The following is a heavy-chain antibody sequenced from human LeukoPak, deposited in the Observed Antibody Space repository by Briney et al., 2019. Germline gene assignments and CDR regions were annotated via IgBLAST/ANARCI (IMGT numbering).Heavy chain of an antibody. CDR2: ISWNSGSI. Sequence: GRSLRLSCAAAGFTFEDYAMHWVRQAPGKGLEWVSGISWNSGSIGYADSVKGRFTISRDNAKNSLYLQMNSLRAEDTALYYCARYCSSTSCAPAYYYYGMDVWGQGTTVTVSS. CDR1: GFTFEDYA. J-gene: IGHJ6*02. V-gene: IGHV3-9*01. D-gene: IGHD2-2*01. CDR3: ARYCSSTSCAPAYYYYGMDV.